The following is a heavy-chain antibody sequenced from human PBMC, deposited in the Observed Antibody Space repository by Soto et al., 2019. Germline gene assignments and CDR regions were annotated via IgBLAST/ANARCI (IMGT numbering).Heavy chain of an antibody. V-gene: IGHV3-23*01. CDR3: AKGFYGSGSYYNERAFDS. CDR1: GFTFSNYA. CDR2: ISGSGDFT. D-gene: IGHD3-10*01. J-gene: IGHJ4*02. Sequence: GGALRLSCAASGFTFSNYAISWVRQTPGKGLEWVSVISGSGDFTYYADSVKGRFTISRDNPKNAIYLQMNSLRAEDTAVYYCAKGFYGSGSYYNERAFDSWGQGTLVTVSS.